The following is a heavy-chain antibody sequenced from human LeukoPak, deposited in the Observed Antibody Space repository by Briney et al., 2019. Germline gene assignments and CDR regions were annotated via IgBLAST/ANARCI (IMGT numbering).Heavy chain of an antibody. V-gene: IGHV1-2*06. Sequence: ASLKVSCKASGDAFTGYYMHWVRQAPGQGLEWMGRINPNSGGTNYAQKFQGRVTMTRDTSISTAYMELSRLRSDDTAVYYCARFRDYYYDSSGYYFGFYYYYYGMDVWGQGTTVTVSS. J-gene: IGHJ6*02. D-gene: IGHD3-22*01. CDR1: GDAFTGYY. CDR2: INPNSGGT. CDR3: ARFRDYYYDSSGYYFGFYYYYYGMDV.